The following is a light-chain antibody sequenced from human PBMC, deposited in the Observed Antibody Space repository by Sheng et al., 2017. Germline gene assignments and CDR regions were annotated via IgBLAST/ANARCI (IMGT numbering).Light chain of an antibody. Sequence: QSALTQPASVSGSPGQSITISCTGTSSDVGGYNYVSWYQQHPGKAPKLMIYDVSNRPSGVSNRFSGSKSGNTASLTISGLQAEDEADYYCSSYAGNNHRVFGGGTKLTVL. CDR1: SSDVGGYNY. J-gene: IGLJ3*02. V-gene: IGLV2-14*03. CDR2: DVS. CDR3: SSYAGNNHRV.